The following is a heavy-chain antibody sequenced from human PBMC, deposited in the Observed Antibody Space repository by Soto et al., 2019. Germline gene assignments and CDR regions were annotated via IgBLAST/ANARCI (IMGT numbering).Heavy chain of an antibody. V-gene: IGHV3-48*01. Sequence: GGSLRLSCAASGFTFSSYSMNWVRQAPGKGLEWVSYISSSSSTIYYADSVKGRFTISRDNAKNSLYLQMNSLRAEDTAVYYCARPSSFGVVSSFDYWGQGTLVTVSS. CDR1: GFTFSSYS. D-gene: IGHD3-3*01. J-gene: IGHJ4*02. CDR3: ARPSSFGVVSSFDY. CDR2: ISSSSSTI.